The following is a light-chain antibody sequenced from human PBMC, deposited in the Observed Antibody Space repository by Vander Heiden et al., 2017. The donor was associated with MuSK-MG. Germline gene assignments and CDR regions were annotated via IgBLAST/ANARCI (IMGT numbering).Light chain of an antibody. V-gene: IGKV3-20*01. CDR3: QQYGSSPLT. CDR1: QSVSSSY. J-gene: IGKJ4*01. Sequence: TVLTQSPGTLSLSPRERATLSCRASQSVSSSYLAWYQQKPGQAPRLLIYGASSMATGIPDRFSGSGSGTDFTLTISRLEPEEFAVYYCQQYGSSPLTFGGGTKVEIK. CDR2: GAS.